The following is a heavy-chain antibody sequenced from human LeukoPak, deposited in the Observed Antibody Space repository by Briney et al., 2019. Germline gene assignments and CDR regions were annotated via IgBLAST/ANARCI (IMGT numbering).Heavy chain of an antibody. J-gene: IGHJ4*02. Sequence: GGSLRLSCQASDFVFENYYMYWIRQAPGKGLEWVAHIRQDGDNKVYAASLKGRFTISRDNSEKTVFLQMNSLRAEDTAVYYCARDPVGATEYYFDYWGQGTLVTVSS. V-gene: IGHV3-30*02. CDR3: ARDPVGATEYYFDY. CDR1: DFVFENYY. D-gene: IGHD1-26*01. CDR2: IRQDGDNK.